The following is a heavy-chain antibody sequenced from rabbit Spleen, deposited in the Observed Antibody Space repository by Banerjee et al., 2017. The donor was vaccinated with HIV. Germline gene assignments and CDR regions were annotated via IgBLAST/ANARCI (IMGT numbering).Heavy chain of an antibody. CDR3: ARDLDGVIGWNFGW. J-gene: IGHJ3*01. D-gene: IGHD4-1*01. CDR2: IDTGSSGFT. V-gene: IGHV1S40*01. CDR1: GVSFSGDSF. Sequence: QSLEESGGDLVKPGASLTLTCKASGVSFSGDSFSGDSYMCWVRQAPGKGLEWIGCIDTGSSGFTYFASWAQGRFTISKTSSTTVTLQMTGLTAADTATYFCARDLDGVIGWNFGWWGQGTLVTVS.